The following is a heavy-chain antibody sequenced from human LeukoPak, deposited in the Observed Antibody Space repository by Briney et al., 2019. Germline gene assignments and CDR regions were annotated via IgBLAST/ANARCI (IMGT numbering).Heavy chain of an antibody. J-gene: IGHJ4*02. D-gene: IGHD4-11*01. CDR3: AKDLYSNYVGHFDY. CDR2: IRYDGSNK. V-gene: IGHV3-30*02. Sequence: GGSLRLSCAASGFTFSSYGMHWVRQAPGKGLEWVAFIRYDGSNKYYADSVKGRFTISRDNSKNTLCLQMNSLRAEDTAVYYCAKDLYSNYVGHFDYWGQGTLVTVSS. CDR1: GFTFSSYG.